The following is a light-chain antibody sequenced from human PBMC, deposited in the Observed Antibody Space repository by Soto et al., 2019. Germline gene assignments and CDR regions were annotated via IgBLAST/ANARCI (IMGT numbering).Light chain of an antibody. CDR2: DVS. J-gene: IGLJ1*01. CDR1: SSDVGGYNY. Sequence: QFALTQPASVSGSPGQSIAISCTGTSSDVGGYNYVSWYQQHPGKAPKLMIYDVSNRPSGVSNRFSGSKSGNTASLTISGLQADDEADYYCRSYTSSSTRVFGTGTKVTVL. V-gene: IGLV2-14*01. CDR3: RSYTSSSTRV.